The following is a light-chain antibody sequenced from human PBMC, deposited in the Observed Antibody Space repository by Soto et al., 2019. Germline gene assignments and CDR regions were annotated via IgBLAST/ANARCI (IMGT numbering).Light chain of an antibody. CDR1: QSVASNY. CDR2: DAS. V-gene: IGKV3-20*01. J-gene: IGKJ4*01. Sequence: SNRASQSVASNYLGWYQQKPGQAPRVLIFDASIRATGIPDRFSASGSGSDFTLTISRREPDDFAVHYCRLSASLLLNFAGGTKVDIK. CDR3: RLSASLLLN.